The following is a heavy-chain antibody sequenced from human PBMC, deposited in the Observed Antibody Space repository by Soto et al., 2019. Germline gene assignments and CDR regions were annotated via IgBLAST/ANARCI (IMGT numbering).Heavy chain of an antibody. Sequence: GGSLRLSCAASGFTFSSYDMHWVRQATGKGLEWVSAIGTAGDPYYPGSVKGRFTISRENAKNSLYLQMNSLRAGDTAVYYCARVLGAVAGTNHGSYGMDVWGQGTTVTVSS. V-gene: IGHV3-13*05. D-gene: IGHD6-19*01. CDR3: ARVLGAVAGTNHGSYGMDV. J-gene: IGHJ6*02. CDR2: IGTAGDP. CDR1: GFTFSSYD.